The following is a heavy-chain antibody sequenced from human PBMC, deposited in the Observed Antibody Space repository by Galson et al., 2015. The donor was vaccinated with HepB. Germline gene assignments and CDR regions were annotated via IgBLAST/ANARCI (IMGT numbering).Heavy chain of an antibody. CDR1: GYIFSTYY. CDR2: VNPSGGGS. D-gene: IGHD6-19*01. CDR3: ARAGYSSGWSAGPFDY. Sequence: SVKVSCKASGYIFSTYYIHWVRQAPGQGLEWLGMVNPSGGGSGYAQKFQGRAIMTRDTSTNTVYMELRSLRSEDTAVYYCARAGYSSGWSAGPFDYWGQGTLVTVSS. V-gene: IGHV1-46*01. J-gene: IGHJ4*02.